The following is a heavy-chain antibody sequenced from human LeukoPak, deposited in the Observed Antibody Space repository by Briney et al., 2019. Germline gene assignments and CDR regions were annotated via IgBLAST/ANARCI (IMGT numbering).Heavy chain of an antibody. J-gene: IGHJ5*02. CDR3: ARLGYCSSTSCSLIFDP. V-gene: IGHV4-39*01. CDR2: IYYSGST. Sequence: PSETLSLTCTVSGGSISSSSYYWGWIRQPPGKGLEWIGSIYYSGSTYYNPSLKSRVTISVDTSKNQFSLKLSSVTAADTAVYYCARLGYCSSTSCSLIFDPWGQGTLVTVSS. D-gene: IGHD2-2*01. CDR1: GGSISSSSYY.